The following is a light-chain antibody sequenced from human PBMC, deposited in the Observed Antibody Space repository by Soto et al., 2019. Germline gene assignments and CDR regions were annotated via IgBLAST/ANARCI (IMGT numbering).Light chain of an antibody. CDR1: QSVSSN. CDR2: GAS. CDR3: QQYNNLPRT. J-gene: IGKJ1*01. Sequence: DIVMTQSPATLSVSPGERATLSCRASQSVSSNLAWYQQRPGQAPRLLIYGASTRATGIPARFSGSGSGTEFTLNISSLRSEDFSVYYCQQYNNLPRTFGQGTKVEIK. V-gene: IGKV3-15*01.